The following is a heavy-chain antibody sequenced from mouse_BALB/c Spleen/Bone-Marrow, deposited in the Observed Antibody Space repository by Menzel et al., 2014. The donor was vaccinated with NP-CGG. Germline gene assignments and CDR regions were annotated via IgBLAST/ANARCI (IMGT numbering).Heavy chain of an antibody. Sequence: QVQLQQSGAELVKPGASVKLSCKASGYTFTSYYLYWVKQRPGQGLEWIGEINPSNGGTKFNEKFKTKATLTVDKSSSTAYMQLSSLTSEDSAVYYCTRRGLLSDYYSMDYWGQGTSVTVSS. CDR1: GYTFTSYY. CDR3: TRRGLLSDYYSMDY. CDR2: INPSNGGT. D-gene: IGHD2-10*01. J-gene: IGHJ4*01. V-gene: IGHV1S81*02.